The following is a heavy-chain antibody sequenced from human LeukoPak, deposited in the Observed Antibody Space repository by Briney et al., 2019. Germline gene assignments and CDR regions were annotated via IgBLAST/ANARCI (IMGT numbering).Heavy chain of an antibody. J-gene: IGHJ3*01. D-gene: IGHD6-19*01. CDR2: ITGSSSSK. CDR3: ARPTTSGWYPH. Sequence: PGGSLRLSCAASGFTFSDYDMNWIRQAPGTGLEWVSYITGSSSSKYYAHSVKGRFTISRDNAKNSLYLQMNSLRAEDTAVYYCARPTTSGWYPHWGQGTMVTVSS. CDR1: GFTFSDYD. V-gene: IGHV3-48*01.